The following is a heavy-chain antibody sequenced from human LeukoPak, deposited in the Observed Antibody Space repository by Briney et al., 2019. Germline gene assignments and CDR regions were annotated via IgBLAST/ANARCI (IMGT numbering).Heavy chain of an antibody. CDR2: INPNSGGT. J-gene: IGHJ4*02. V-gene: IGHV1-2*02. D-gene: IGHD1-7*01. CDR1: GYTFTGYY. Sequence: GASVTVSCKASGYTFTGYYMHWVRQAPGQGVEWVGWINPNSGGTNYAQKFQGRVTITRDTSISTAYMELSRLRSDDTAVYYCAMIMELRKLDYWGQGTLVTVSS. CDR3: AMIMELRKLDY.